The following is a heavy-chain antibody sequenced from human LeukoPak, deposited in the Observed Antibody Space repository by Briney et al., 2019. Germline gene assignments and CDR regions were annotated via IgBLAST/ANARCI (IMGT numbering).Heavy chain of an antibody. V-gene: IGHV3-7*02. J-gene: IGHJ4*02. D-gene: IGHD6-6*01. Sequence: PGGSLRLSCATSGFTFSSIWMSWVRQAPGKGLEWVANIKHDGSETNYVDSVKGRFTISRDNAKNSLHLQMNSLRAEDTAVYYCAKKRALGEVEYSSSYFDYWAREPWSPSPQ. CDR3: AKKRALGEVEYSSSYFDY. CDR1: GFTFSSIW. CDR2: IKHDGSET.